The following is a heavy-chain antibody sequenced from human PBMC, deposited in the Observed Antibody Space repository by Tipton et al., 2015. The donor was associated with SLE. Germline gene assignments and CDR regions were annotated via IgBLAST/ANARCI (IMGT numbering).Heavy chain of an antibody. CDR1: GGSISSYY. CDR2: IYYSGST. Sequence: LRLSCTVSGGSISSYYWSWIRQPPGKGLEWIGYIYYSGSTNYNPSLKSRVAISVDTSKNQFSLKLSSVTAADTAVYYCASDGGVYDAFDIWGQGPMVTVSS. CDR3: ASDGGVYDAFDI. J-gene: IGHJ3*02. V-gene: IGHV4-59*01. D-gene: IGHD3-16*01.